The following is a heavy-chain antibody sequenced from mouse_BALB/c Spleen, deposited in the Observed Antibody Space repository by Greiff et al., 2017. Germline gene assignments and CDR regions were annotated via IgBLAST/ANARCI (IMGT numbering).Heavy chain of an antibody. D-gene: IGHD1-1*01. CDR1: GFNIKDNY. CDR2: IDPANGNT. V-gene: IGHV14-3*02. CDR3: APTHITRDYFDY. Sequence: EVQLQQSGAELVKPGASVKLSCTASGFNIKDNYMHWVKQRPEQGLEWIGRIDPANGNTKYDPKFQGKATITADTSSNTAYLQLSSLTSEDTAFYYCAPTHITRDYFDYWGQGTTLTVSS. J-gene: IGHJ2*01.